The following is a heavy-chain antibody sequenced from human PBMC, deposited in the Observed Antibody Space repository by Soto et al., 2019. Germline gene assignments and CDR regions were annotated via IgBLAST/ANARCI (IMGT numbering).Heavy chain of an antibody. J-gene: IGHJ4*02. CDR3: AITQTHIYGDSAGYY. Sequence: ASVKVSCKASGYTFTSYGISWVRQAPGQGLEWMGWISAYNGNTNYAQKLQGRVTMTTDTSTSTAYMELRSLRSDDTAVYYCAITQTHIYGDSAGYYWGQGTLVTVSS. V-gene: IGHV1-18*01. CDR2: ISAYNGNT. CDR1: GYTFTSYG. D-gene: IGHD4-17*01.